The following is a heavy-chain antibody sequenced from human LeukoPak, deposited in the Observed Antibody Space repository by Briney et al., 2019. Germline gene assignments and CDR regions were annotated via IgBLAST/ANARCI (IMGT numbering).Heavy chain of an antibody. D-gene: IGHD3-3*01. CDR2: INHSGST. V-gene: IGHV4-34*01. CDR1: GFTFSSYS. CDR3: ARGRTYCDFWSGYGSDY. J-gene: IGHJ4*02. Sequence: GSLRLSCAASGFTFSSYSMNWVRQAPGKGLEWIGEINHSGSTNYNPSLKSRVTISVDTSKNQFSLKLSSVTAADTAVYYCARGRTYCDFWSGYGSDYWGQGTLVTVSS.